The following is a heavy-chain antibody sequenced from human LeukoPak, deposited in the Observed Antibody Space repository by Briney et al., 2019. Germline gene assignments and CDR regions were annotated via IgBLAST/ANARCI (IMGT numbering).Heavy chain of an antibody. CDR3: AKVETSGGANCYALDY. V-gene: IGHV3-23*01. J-gene: IGHJ4*02. D-gene: IGHD2-2*01. CDR1: GFTFEDYA. Sequence: GRSLRLSCAASGFTFEDYAMHWVRQAPGKGLEWVSGISGSDGSTYYADSVKGRFTISRDDSQNTLYLQMNSLSAEDTAVYYCAKVETSGGANCYALDYWGQGTLVTVSS. CDR2: ISGSDGST.